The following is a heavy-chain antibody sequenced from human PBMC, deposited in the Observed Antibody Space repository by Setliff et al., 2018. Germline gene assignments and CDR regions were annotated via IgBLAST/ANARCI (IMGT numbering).Heavy chain of an antibody. V-gene: IGHV4-59*12. D-gene: IGHD3-3*01. CDR3: ARRTEYYNFWSGYYDY. CDR2: IHYSGSP. Sequence: SETLSLTCTVSGGSISSYYWNWIRQPPGKGLEWIGYIHYSGSPNYHPSLKSRVSTSVDTSKNQFSLELSSVTAADTAVYYCARRTEYYNFWSGYYDYWGQGTLVTVSS. J-gene: IGHJ4*02. CDR1: GGSISSYY.